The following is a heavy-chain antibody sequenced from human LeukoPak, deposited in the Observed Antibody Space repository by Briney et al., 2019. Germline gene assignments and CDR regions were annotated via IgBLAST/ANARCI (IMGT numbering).Heavy chain of an antibody. CDR3: TSDLDKSDGL. D-gene: IGHD2-8*01. V-gene: IGHV3-7*01. CDR2: INFDGSEK. CDR1: GFTFSSYW. J-gene: IGHJ3*01. Sequence: GGSLRLSCAASGFTFSSYWLSWVGQAPGRGLEWVANINFDGSEKYYVDSVKGRFTISRDNAKSSLYLQMNSLRAEDTAVYYCTSDLDKSDGLWGQGTKVTVSS.